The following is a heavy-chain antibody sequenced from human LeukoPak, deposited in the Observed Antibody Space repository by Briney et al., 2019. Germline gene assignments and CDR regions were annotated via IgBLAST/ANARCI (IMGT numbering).Heavy chain of an antibody. CDR1: GFTFTTYS. D-gene: IGHD1-26*01. J-gene: IGHJ6*03. Sequence: KTGGSLRLSCEASGFTFTTYSMTWVRQAPGKGLEWVSIISSGSSAIFSADALKGRFTISRDDAKNLLYLDMNSLRAEDTAVYYCARDPYSGSYSPAVYYYYMDVWGKGTTVTVSS. CDR2: ISSGSSAI. CDR3: ARDPYSGSYSPAVYYYYMDV. V-gene: IGHV3-21*01.